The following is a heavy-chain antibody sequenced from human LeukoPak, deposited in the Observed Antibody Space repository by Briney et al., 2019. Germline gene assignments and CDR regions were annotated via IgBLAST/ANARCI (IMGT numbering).Heavy chain of an antibody. CDR1: GGSISRGDYY. J-gene: IGHJ4*02. CDR2: IYYSGST. CDR3: ARAPFQRGGGDYFDY. Sequence: SQTLSLTCTVSGGSISRGDYYWSWIRQPPGNGLEWIGYIYYSGSTYYNPSLKSRVTISVETSKNQFSLKLSSVTAADTAVYYCARAPFQRGGGDYFDYWGQGTLVTVSS. D-gene: IGHD2/OR15-2a*01. V-gene: IGHV4-30-4*08.